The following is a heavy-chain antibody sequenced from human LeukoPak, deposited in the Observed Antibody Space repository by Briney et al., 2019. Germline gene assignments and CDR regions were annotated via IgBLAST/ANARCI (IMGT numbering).Heavy chain of an antibody. CDR3: ARDPDYGDYPSFDY. D-gene: IGHD4-17*01. J-gene: IGHJ4*02. CDR2: ISYDGSNK. V-gene: IGHV3-30-3*01. CDR1: GFTFSSYA. Sequence: PGGSLRLSCAASGFTFSSYAMHWVRQAPGKGLEWVAVISYDGSNKYYADSVKGRFTISRDNSKNTLYLQMNSLRAEDTAVYYCARDPDYGDYPSFDYWGQGTLVTVSS.